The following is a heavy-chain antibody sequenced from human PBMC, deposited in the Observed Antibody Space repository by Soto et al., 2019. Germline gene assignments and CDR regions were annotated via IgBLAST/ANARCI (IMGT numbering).Heavy chain of an antibody. Sequence: ASVKVSCKASGGTFSSYAISSVRQAPGQGLEWMGGIIPIFGTANYAQKFQGRVTITADKSTSTAYMELSSLRSEDTAVYYCAREREDGYNPGDFDYWGQGTLVTVSS. CDR3: AREREDGYNPGDFDY. CDR2: IIPIFGTA. V-gene: IGHV1-69*06. J-gene: IGHJ4*02. D-gene: IGHD5-12*01. CDR1: GGTFSSYA.